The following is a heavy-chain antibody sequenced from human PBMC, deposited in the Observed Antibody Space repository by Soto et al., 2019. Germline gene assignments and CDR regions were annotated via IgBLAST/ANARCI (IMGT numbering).Heavy chain of an antibody. CDR2: INAGNGYT. J-gene: IGHJ2*01. Sequence: QVQLVQSGAEVKKPGASVKVSCKASGYTFTSYAMHWVRQAPGQRLEWMGWINAGNGYTKYSQKFQGRVTITRDTSASTAYMELSSLRSEDTAVYYCARVRNWYFDLWGRGTLVTVSS. CDR3: ARVRNWYFDL. CDR1: GYTFTSYA. V-gene: IGHV1-3*01. D-gene: IGHD3-10*01.